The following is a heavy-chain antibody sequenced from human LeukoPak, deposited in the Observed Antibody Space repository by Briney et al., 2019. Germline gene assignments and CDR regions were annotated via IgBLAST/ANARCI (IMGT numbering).Heavy chain of an antibody. V-gene: IGHV3-30*02. J-gene: IGHJ6*03. CDR2: IRYDGSNK. Sequence: GGSLRLSCAASGFTFSSYGMHWVRQAPGKGLEWVAFIRYDGSNKYYADSVKGRFTISRDNSKNTLYLQMNSLRVEDTAVYYCAKDGIHCSSTSCYGYYYYMDVWGKGTTVTVSS. CDR3: AKDGIHCSSTSCYGYYYYMDV. D-gene: IGHD2-2*01. CDR1: GFTFSSYG.